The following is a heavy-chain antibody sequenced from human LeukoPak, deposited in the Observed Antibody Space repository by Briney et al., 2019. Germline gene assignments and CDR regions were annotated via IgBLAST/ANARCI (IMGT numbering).Heavy chain of an antibody. Sequence: ASVKVSCKASGGTFSSYAISWVRQAPGQGLEWMGGIIPIFGTANYAQKFQGRVTITADEPTSTAYMELSSLRSEDTAVYYCARGKNYGDPFDYWGQGTLVTVSS. J-gene: IGHJ4*02. CDR3: ARGKNYGDPFDY. V-gene: IGHV1-69*13. CDR2: IIPIFGTA. CDR1: GGTFSSYA. D-gene: IGHD4-17*01.